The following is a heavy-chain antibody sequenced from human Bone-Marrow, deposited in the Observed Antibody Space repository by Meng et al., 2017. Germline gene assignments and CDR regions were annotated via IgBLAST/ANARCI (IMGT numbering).Heavy chain of an antibody. Sequence: ASVKVSCKASGYTFTGYYMHWVRQAPGQGLEWMGWINPNSGGTNYAQKFQGRVTMTMDTSISTAYMELSRLRSDDTAVYYCARGGVWRGQLWSHLYYFDYWGQGTLVTVSS. CDR3: ARGGVWRGQLWSHLYYFDY. J-gene: IGHJ4*02. V-gene: IGHV1-2*02. CDR1: GYTFTGYY. D-gene: IGHD5-18*01. CDR2: INPNSGGT.